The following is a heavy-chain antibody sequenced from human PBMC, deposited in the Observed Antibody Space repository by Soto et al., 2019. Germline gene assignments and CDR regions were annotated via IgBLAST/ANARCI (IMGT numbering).Heavy chain of an antibody. CDR3: ATRTSTYVIDP. Sequence: SETLSLTCTVSGGSISSGDYYWSWIRQFPGKGLEWIVYVYHSGSTYYNPSLTSRLTISVNTSKNQFSLNLSSVTAADTAVYYCATRTSTYVIDPWGQGVLVTVSS. J-gene: IGHJ5*02. V-gene: IGHV4-30-4*01. CDR1: GGSISSGDYY. CDR2: VYHSGST. D-gene: IGHD3-10*02.